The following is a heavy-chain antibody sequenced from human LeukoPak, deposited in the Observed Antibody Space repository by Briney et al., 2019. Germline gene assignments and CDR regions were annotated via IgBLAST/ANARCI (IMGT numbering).Heavy chain of an antibody. CDR2: INGDGSTT. CDR3: ARPRARETRDFDP. V-gene: IGHV3-74*01. CDR1: GFTFSSYW. J-gene: IGHJ5*02. Sequence: PGGSLRLSCAASGFTFSSYWMNWVRQAPGKGLVWVSHINGDGSTTSYADSVKGRFTISRDNAKNTLYLRMNSLSAEDTAVYYCARPRARETRDFDPWGQGTLVTVSS. D-gene: IGHD3-10*01.